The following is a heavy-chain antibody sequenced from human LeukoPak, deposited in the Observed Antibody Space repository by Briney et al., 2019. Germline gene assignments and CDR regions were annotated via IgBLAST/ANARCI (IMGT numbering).Heavy chain of an antibody. CDR2: IYYSGST. V-gene: IGHV4-39*07. CDR3: ARMPDDYWSGYSRLFDY. Sequence: NPSETLSLTCTVSGGSISSRGYYWGWIRQPPGKGLEWIGNIYYSGSTYYNPSLRSRVTISEDTSKNQFSLKLSSVTAADTAVYYCARMPDDYWSGYSRLFDYWGQGTLVTVSS. CDR1: GGSISSRGYY. D-gene: IGHD3-3*01. J-gene: IGHJ4*02.